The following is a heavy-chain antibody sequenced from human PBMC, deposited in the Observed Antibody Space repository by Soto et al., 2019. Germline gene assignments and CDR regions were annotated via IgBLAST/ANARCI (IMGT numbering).Heavy chain of an antibody. D-gene: IGHD2-15*01. Sequence: ITLKESGPTLVKPTQTLTLTCTFSGLSLSTSGVGVGWIRQPPGKALEWLALIYWDDDERYSPSLKSRLTITKDTPKNQVVLIMTNIDPVDTATYFFVHGTSSVSHAFAIWGQVRMVTVFS. CDR3: VHGTSSVSHAFAI. CDR2: IYWDDDE. J-gene: IGHJ3*02. CDR1: GLSLSTSGVG. V-gene: IGHV2-5*02.